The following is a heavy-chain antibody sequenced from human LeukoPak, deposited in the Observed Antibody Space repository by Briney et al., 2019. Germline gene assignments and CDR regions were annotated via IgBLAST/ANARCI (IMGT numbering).Heavy chain of an antibody. D-gene: IGHD2-2*01. V-gene: IGHV4-4*02. J-gene: IGHJ4*02. CDR1: GGSISSSNW. CDR2: IYHSGST. CDR3: ARALGVVPAATGGFDY. Sequence: PSGTLSLTCAVSGGSISSSNWWSWVRQPPGKGLEWIGEIYHSGSTNYNPSLKSRVTISVDKSKNQFSLKLSSVTAADTAVYYCARALGVVPAATGGFDYWGQGTLVTVSS.